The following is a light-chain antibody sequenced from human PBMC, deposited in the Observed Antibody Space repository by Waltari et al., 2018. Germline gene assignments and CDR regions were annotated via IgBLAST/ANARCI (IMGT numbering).Light chain of an antibody. Sequence: SSELTQDPAVSVALGQTVRITCHGDSRRTYSANWDQQKPGQAPVVVIFCENKRPSGTPDRFSGSKSGNTASLTITVAQAEDEADYYCTSPESRDNPIYVFGTGTKVTVL. CDR3: TSPESRDNPIYV. CDR1: SRRTYS. CDR2: CEN. V-gene: IGLV3-19*01. J-gene: IGLJ1*01.